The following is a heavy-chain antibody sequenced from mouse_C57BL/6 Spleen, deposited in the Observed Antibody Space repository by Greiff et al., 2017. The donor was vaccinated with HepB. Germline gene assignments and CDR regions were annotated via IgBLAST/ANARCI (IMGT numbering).Heavy chain of an antibody. J-gene: IGHJ1*03. Sequence: EVQLQQSGAELVKPGASVKLSCTASGFNIKDYYMHWVKQRTEQGLEWIGRIDPEDGETKYAPKFPGKATITADTSSNTAYLQLSSLTSEDTAVYYCARSGDYDSYWYFDVWGTGTTVTVSS. CDR2: IDPEDGET. D-gene: IGHD2-4*01. CDR3: ARSGDYDSYWYFDV. CDR1: GFNIKDYY. V-gene: IGHV14-2*01.